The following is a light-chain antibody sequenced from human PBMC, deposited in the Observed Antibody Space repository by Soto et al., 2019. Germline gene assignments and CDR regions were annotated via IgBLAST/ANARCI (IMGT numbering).Light chain of an antibody. CDR1: SSDVGGYNY. CDR3: CSYAGSPYV. Sequence: QSALTQPRSVSGSPGQSVTISCTGTSSDVGGYNYVSWYQQHPGKAPKLMIYDVSKRPSGVPDRFSGSKSGITASLTISGLQAEDEADYYCCSYAGSPYVFGTGTKVTVL. CDR2: DVS. V-gene: IGLV2-11*01. J-gene: IGLJ1*01.